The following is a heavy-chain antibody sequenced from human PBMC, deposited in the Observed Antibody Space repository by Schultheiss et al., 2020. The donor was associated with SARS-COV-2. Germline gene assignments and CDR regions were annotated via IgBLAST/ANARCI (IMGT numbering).Heavy chain of an antibody. CDR2: IYYSGST. D-gene: IGHD6-13*01. CDR3: ERVRAAGGTGYYYYYGMDV. V-gene: IGHV4-61*08. J-gene: IGHJ6*02. Sequence: SETVSLTCTVSGGSISSGGYYWSWIRQHPGKGLEWIGYIYYSGSTNYNPSLKSRVTISVDTSKNQFSLKLSSVTAADTAVYYCERVRAAGGTGYYYYYGMDVWGQGTTVTVAS. CDR1: GGSISSGGYY.